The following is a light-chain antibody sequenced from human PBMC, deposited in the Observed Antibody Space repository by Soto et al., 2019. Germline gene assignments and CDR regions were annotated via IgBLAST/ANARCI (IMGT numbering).Light chain of an antibody. CDR3: QQYHSYWT. CDR1: QNIRSR. Sequence: DLQMTQSPSTLSPSVGDRVTITSRSSQNIRSRLAWFQQKPGKAPKLLIYDASSLESGVPQRFSGSGSGTEFTLTISSLQTDDFSTYYCQQYHSYWTCGQGPKVDIK. CDR2: DAS. J-gene: IGKJ1*01. V-gene: IGKV1-5*01.